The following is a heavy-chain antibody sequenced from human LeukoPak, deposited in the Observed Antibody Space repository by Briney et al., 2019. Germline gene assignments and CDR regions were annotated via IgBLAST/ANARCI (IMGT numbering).Heavy chain of an antibody. CDR1: GYTFTGYY. CDR2: INPNSGGT. V-gene: IGHV1-2*02. D-gene: IGHD2-15*01. J-gene: IGHJ3*02. CDR3: ARDTGIEYCSGGSCYSYDI. Sequence: ASVKVSCKASGYTFTGYYMHWVRQAPGQGLEWMGWINPNSGGTNYAQKFQGRVTMTRDTSISTAYMELSRLRSDDTAVYYCARDTGIEYCSGGSCYSYDIWGQGTMVTVSS.